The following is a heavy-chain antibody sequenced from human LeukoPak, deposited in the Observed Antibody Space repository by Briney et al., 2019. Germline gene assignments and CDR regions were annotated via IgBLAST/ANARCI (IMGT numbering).Heavy chain of an antibody. CDR2: TYYRSKWYN. Sequence: SQTLSLTCAISGDSVSSNSAAWNWIRQSPSRGLEWLGRTYYRSKWYNDYAVSVKSRITINPDTSKNQFSLKLSSVTAADTAVYYCARGRVNFGSSWRPNWFDPWGQGTLVTVSS. V-gene: IGHV6-1*01. D-gene: IGHD6-13*01. J-gene: IGHJ5*02. CDR1: GDSVSSNSAA. CDR3: ARGRVNFGSSWRPNWFDP.